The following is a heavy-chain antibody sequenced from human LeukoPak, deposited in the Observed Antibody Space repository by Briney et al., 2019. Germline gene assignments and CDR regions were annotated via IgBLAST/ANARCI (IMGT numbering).Heavy chain of an antibody. D-gene: IGHD2-15*01. CDR3: ARYCSGGRCYLGYYYYGMDV. Sequence: GGSLRLSCTASGFTFSSYGMLWVRQPPDKGLELVAVIWYDGSNKYYSDSVKGRFTISRDNSNNTLYLRMNSLRAEGTAVYYCARYCSGGRCYLGYYYYGMDVWGQGTRVTVSS. CDR2: IWYDGSNK. CDR1: GFTFSSYG. V-gene: IGHV3-33*01. J-gene: IGHJ6*02.